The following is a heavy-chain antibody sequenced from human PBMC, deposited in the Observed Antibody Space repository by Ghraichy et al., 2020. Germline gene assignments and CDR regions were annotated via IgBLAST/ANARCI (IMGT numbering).Heavy chain of an antibody. Sequence: GGSLRLSCAASGFTFSSYSMNWVRQAPGKGLEWVSSISSSSSYIYYADSVKGRFTISRDNAKNSLYLQMNSLRAEDTAVYYCAREGTAMVDDLYYYYGMYVWGQGTTVTVSS. CDR3: AREGTAMVDDLYYYYGMYV. J-gene: IGHJ6*02. CDR2: ISSSSSYI. D-gene: IGHD5-18*01. V-gene: IGHV3-21*01. CDR1: GFTFSSYS.